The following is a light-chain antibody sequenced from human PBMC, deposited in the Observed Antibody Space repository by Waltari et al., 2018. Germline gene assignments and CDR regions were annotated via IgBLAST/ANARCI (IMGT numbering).Light chain of an antibody. CDR1: SNDVGGYGY. V-gene: IGLV2-14*01. CDR2: EVS. J-gene: IGLJ1*01. Sequence: QSALTQPASVSGSPGQSITISCTGTSNDVGGYGYVSWYQQYPGKAPKLIIYEVSYRPSGISTRFSGPKSGNTASLTISGLQAEDEADYYCSSHTATVPHVCGTGTRVTVV. CDR3: SSHTATVPHV.